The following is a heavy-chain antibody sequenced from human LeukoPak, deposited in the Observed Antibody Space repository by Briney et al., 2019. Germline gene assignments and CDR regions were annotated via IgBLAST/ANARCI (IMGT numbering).Heavy chain of an antibody. CDR1: GFTFSSYG. J-gene: IGHJ4*02. D-gene: IGHD6-6*01. CDR3: AKDGRHSSPWGFDY. V-gene: IGHV3-30*02. Sequence: GGSLRLSCAASGFTFSSYGMHWVRQAPGKGLEWVAFIRYDGSNKYYADSVKGRFTISRDNSKNTLYLQMNSLRAEDTAVYYCAKDGRHSSPWGFDYWGQGTLVTVSS. CDR2: IRYDGSNK.